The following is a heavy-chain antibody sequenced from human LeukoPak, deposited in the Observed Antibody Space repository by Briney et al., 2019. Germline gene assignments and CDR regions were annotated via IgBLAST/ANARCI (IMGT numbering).Heavy chain of an antibody. CDR1: GFTFSSYG. V-gene: IGHV3-23*01. CDR3: AKVGIVGATTSAYFEY. D-gene: IGHD1-26*01. CDR2: ITGSGDNT. J-gene: IGHJ4*02. Sequence: GGSLRLSCAASGFTFSSYGMSWVRQAPGEGLEWVSGITGSGDNTYYADSVKGRFTISRDNSKNTLYLQMNSLRPEDTAAYYCAKVGIVGATTSAYFEYWGQGTLVTVSS.